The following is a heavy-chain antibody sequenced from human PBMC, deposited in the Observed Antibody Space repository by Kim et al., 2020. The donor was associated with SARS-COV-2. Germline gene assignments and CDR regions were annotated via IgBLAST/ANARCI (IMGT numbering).Heavy chain of an antibody. CDR3: ARDKTGAS. D-gene: IGHD1-26*01. J-gene: IGHJ4*02. CDR2: GSEK. Sequence: GSEKYYADAVKGRVTISRDNAKNSLYLQMNSLRAEDTALYYCARDKTGASWGQGTLVTVSS. V-gene: IGHV3-7*01.